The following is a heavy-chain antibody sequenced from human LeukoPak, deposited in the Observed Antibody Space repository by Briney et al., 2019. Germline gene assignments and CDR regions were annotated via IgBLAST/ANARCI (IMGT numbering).Heavy chain of an antibody. D-gene: IGHD2-2*01. CDR1: GYSISSGYY. Sequence: PSETLSLTCTVSGYSISSGYYWGWIRQPPGKGLEWIGSIYHSGSTYYNPSLKSRVTISVDTSKNQFSLKLSSVTVADTAVYYCARPGGTAAYFDYWGQGTLVTVSS. CDR3: ARPGGTAAYFDY. CDR2: IYHSGST. V-gene: IGHV4-38-2*02. J-gene: IGHJ4*02.